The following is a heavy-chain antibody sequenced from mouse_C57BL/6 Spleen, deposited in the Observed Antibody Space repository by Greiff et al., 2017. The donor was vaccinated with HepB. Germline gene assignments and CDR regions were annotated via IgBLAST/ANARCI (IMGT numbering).Heavy chain of an antibody. CDR1: GFNIKDYY. CDR3: ARNYGSSWYFDV. Sequence: EVQLQQSGAELVKPGASVKLSCTASGFNIKDYYMHWVKQRTEQGLEWIGRIDPEDGETKSAPKFQGKATITADTSSNTAYLQLSSLTSEDTAVYYCARNYGSSWYFDVWGTGTTVTVSS. CDR2: IDPEDGET. J-gene: IGHJ1*03. D-gene: IGHD1-1*01. V-gene: IGHV14-2*01.